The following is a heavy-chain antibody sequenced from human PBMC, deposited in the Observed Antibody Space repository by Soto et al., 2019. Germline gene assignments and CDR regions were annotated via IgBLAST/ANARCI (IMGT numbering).Heavy chain of an antibody. CDR1: GFTFSSAG. J-gene: IGHJ6*02. Sequence: GGSLRLSCAASGFTFSSAGMHWVRQAPDKGLEWVAVISFDGSDKYYADSVKGRFTISRDNSKSTLYLQMNSLRAEDTAVYYCVNLEGYYYYPGVDVWGPGTTVTVSS. D-gene: IGHD1-1*01. CDR3: VNLEGYYYYPGVDV. CDR2: ISFDGSDK. V-gene: IGHV3-30*18.